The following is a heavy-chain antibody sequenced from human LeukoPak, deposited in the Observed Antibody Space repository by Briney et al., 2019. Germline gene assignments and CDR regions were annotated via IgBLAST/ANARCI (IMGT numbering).Heavy chain of an antibody. CDR3: AGGRRDSGSYGSFVYYYYYYMDV. CDR1: GGSINSYY. CDR2: IYYSGST. V-gene: IGHV4-59*01. J-gene: IGHJ6*03. Sequence: SETLSLTCTVSGGSINSYYWSWLRQPPGKGLEWIGYIYYSGSTNYNPSLKSRVTISVDTSKNQFSLKLSSVTAADTAVYYCAGGRRDSGSYGSFVYYYYYYMDVWGKGTTVTVSS. D-gene: IGHD3-10*01.